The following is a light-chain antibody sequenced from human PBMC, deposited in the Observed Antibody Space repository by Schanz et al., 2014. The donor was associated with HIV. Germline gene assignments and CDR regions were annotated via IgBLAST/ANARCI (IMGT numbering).Light chain of an antibody. V-gene: IGKV1-5*01. CDR1: QSISSW. CDR3: QQYYSSPLT. CDR2: GAS. J-gene: IGKJ4*01. Sequence: DIQMAQSPSALSASVGDRVTITCRASQSISSWLAWYQQRPGKAPQLLIYGASTLARGVPTTFSGSGSGTEFTLTISSLQAEDVAVYYCQQYYSSPLTFGGGTKVEIK.